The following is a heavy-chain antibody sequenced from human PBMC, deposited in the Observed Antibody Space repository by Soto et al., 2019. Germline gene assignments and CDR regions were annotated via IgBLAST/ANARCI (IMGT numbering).Heavy chain of an antibody. CDR2: ISSSGSTI. CDR1: GFTFSDYY. V-gene: IGHV3-11*01. Sequence: GGSLRLSCAASGFTFSDYYMSWIRQAPGKGLEWVSYISSSGSTIYYADSVKGRFTISRDNAKNSLYLQMNSLRAEDTAVYYCARDRIVVVPAARVRTIDYWGQGTLVTVSS. J-gene: IGHJ4*02. D-gene: IGHD2-2*01. CDR3: ARDRIVVVPAARVRTIDY.